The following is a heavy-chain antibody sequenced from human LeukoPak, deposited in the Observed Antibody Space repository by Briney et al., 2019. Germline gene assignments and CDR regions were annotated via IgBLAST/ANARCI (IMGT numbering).Heavy chain of an antibody. CDR3: ARVTSEGATAAHGWSFDY. CDR1: GGSISTSSYY. J-gene: IGHJ4*02. V-gene: IGHV4-39*07. Sequence: SETLSLTCTVSGGSISTSSYYWGWVRQPPGKGLEWIGNIFYSGSTYYSPSLKNRVTISVDKSKNQFSLKLSSVTAADTAIYYCARVTSEGATAAHGWSFDYWGQGTLVTVSS. CDR2: IFYSGST. D-gene: IGHD1-26*01.